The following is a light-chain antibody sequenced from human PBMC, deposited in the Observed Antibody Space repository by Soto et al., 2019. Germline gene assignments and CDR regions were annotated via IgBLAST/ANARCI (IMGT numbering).Light chain of an antibody. J-gene: IGKJ5*01. V-gene: IGKV1-5*03. CDR1: QSISSW. Sequence: DIQMTQSPSTLSASVGDRVTITCRASQSISSWLAWYQQKPGKAPKLLIYKASSLESGVPSRFSGSGSGTEFTLTISSLQPDDFAVYYCQQGSKWPTTLGQGTRLEIK. CDR3: QQGSKWPTT. CDR2: KAS.